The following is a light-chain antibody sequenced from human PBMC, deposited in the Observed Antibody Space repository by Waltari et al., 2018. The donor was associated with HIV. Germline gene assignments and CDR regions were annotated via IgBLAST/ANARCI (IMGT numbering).Light chain of an antibody. CDR3: CSYAGTYTYVL. Sequence: QSALTQPRSVSGSPGQSVTISCTGTSSDVGGYDSVSWYLQHPGKVPKLIIYEVIKRPSGVPDSFSGSKSGNTASLTISGRQTEDESDYFCCSYAGTYTYVLFGGGTKLTVL. CDR2: EVI. J-gene: IGLJ3*02. V-gene: IGLV2-11*01. CDR1: SSDVGGYDS.